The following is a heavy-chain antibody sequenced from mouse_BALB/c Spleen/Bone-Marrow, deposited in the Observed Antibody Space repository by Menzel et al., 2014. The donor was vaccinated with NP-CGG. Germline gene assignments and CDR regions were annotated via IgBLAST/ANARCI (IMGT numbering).Heavy chain of an antibody. D-gene: IGHD2-3*01. CDR1: GFTFXNYA. V-gene: IGHV5-9-3*01. CDR3: ARQESIYDGYYGGFAY. Sequence: EVKLMESGGGLVKPGGALNLSCAASGFTFXNYAMSWVRQTPERRLEWVATISSGGGYIYYPDSVKGQFTISRDNAKNTLYLQMSSLRSEDTAMYYCARQESIYDGYYGGFAYWGQGTLVTVSA. J-gene: IGHJ3*01. CDR2: ISSGGGYI.